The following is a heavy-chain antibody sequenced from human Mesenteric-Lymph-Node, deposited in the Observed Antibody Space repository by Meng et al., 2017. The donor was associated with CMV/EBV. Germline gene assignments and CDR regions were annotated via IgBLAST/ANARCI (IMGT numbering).Heavy chain of an antibody. CDR1: GFTFSSCG. CDR2: ISFSGSTI. V-gene: IGHV3-48*03. CDR3: ARRLVWFGESHYGMDV. J-gene: IGHJ6*02. Sequence: GESLKISCAASGFTFSSCGMNWVRQAPGKGLEWVSYISFSGSTIYYADSVKGRFTISRDNAKNSLYLQMNSLRAEDTAVYYCARRLVWFGESHYGMDVWGQGTTVTVSS. D-gene: IGHD3-10*01.